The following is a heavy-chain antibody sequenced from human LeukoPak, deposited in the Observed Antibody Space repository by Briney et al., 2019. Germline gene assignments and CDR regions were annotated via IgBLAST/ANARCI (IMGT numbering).Heavy chain of an antibody. CDR1: GYTLTSYY. D-gene: IGHD4-17*01. CDR2: INPNSGGT. J-gene: IGHJ4*02. V-gene: IGHV1-2*02. CDR3: AREISDYASAY. Sequence: GASVKVSCKASGYTLTSYYMHWVRQAPGQGLEWMGWINPNSGGTNYAQKFQGRVIMTSDTSITTAYMDLSRLTSDDTAVYYCAREISDYASAYWGQGTLVTVSS.